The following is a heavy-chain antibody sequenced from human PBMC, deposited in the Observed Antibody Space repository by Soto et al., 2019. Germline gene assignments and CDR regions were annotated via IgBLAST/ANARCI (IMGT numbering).Heavy chain of an antibody. Sequence: GGSLRLSCTASGFTFGDYAMSWFRQAPGKGLEWVGFIRSKAYGGTTEYAASVKGRFTISRDDSKSIAYLQMNSLKTEDAAVYYCTRLYVRLLSHDYWGQGTLVTVSS. CDR1: GFTFGDYA. CDR2: IRSKAYGGTT. J-gene: IGHJ4*02. CDR3: TRLYVRLLSHDY. D-gene: IGHD2-21*02. V-gene: IGHV3-49*03.